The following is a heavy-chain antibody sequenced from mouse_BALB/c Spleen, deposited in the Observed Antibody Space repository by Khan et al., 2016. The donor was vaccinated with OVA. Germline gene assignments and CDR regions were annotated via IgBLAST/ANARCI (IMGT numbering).Heavy chain of an antibody. CDR2: IRLKSNYYAT. CDR1: GFTFSNYW. D-gene: IGHD4-1*01. CDR3: TRAWDWYFDV. J-gene: IGHJ1*01. V-gene: IGHV6-6*02. Sequence: EVKLEESGGGLVQPGGSLKLSCIASGFTFSNYWMSWVRQSPEKGLEWVAEIRLKSNYYATYYAESVKGRFTISRDDSKSSVYLQMNNLRTEDTGIYYCTRAWDWYFDVWGPGTTVTVSS.